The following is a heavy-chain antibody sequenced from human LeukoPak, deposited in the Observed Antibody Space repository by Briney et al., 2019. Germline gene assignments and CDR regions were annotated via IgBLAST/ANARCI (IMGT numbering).Heavy chain of an antibody. D-gene: IGHD3-3*01. CDR1: GFTFSSYA. Sequence: PGGSLRLSCAASGFTFSSYAMSWVRQAPGKGLEWVSGISGSGGSTYYADSVKGRFTISRDNSKNTLYLQMNSLRAEDTAVYYCAKDGIRFLEWPDAFDIWGQGTMVTVSS. J-gene: IGHJ3*02. CDR3: AKDGIRFLEWPDAFDI. V-gene: IGHV3-23*01. CDR2: ISGSGGST.